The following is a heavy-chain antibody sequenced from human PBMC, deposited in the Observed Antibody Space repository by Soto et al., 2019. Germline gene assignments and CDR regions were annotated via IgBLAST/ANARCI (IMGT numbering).Heavy chain of an antibody. J-gene: IGHJ6*02. CDR2: ISYDGRNK. V-gene: IGHV3-30-3*01. Sequence: PGGSLRLSCAASGFTFSSYAMHWVRQAPGKGLEWVAVISYDGRNKYYADSVKGRFTISRDNSKNTLYLQMNSLRAEATAVYYCARDYYDDYVYYYYGMDVWFQGSTVTVSS. CDR1: GFTFSSYA. D-gene: IGHD4-17*01. CDR3: ARDYYDDYVYYYYGMDV.